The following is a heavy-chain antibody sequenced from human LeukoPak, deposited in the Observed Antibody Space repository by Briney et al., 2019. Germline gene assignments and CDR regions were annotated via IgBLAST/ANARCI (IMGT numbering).Heavy chain of an antibody. V-gene: IGHV4-38-2*02. CDR3: ARGGIASRPSCWFDP. Sequence: SETLSLTCTVSGYSISSGYYWGWIRQPPGKGLEWIGSIYHSGSSYYNPSLKSRVTLSVDTSKDQFSLKLSSVTAADTAVYYCARGGIASRPSCWFDPWGQGTQVTVSS. CDR1: GYSISSGYY. CDR2: IYHSGSS. J-gene: IGHJ5*02. D-gene: IGHD6-6*01.